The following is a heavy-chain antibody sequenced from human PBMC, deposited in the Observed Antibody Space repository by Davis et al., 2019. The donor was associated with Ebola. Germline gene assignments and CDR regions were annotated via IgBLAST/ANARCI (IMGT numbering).Heavy chain of an antibody. V-gene: IGHV3-11*01. Sequence: GESLKISCAASGFTFSDYYMSWIRQAPGKGLEWVSYISSSGSTIYYADSVKGRFTISRDNAKNSLYLQMNSLRAEDTAVYYCARCLRIAVAGHYYYYGMDVWGQGTTVTVSS. CDR3: ARCLRIAVAGHYYYYGMDV. J-gene: IGHJ6*02. CDR1: GFTFSDYY. D-gene: IGHD6-19*01. CDR2: ISSSGSTI.